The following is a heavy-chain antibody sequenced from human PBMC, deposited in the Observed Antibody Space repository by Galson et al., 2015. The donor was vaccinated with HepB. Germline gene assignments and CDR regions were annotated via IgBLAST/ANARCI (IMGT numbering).Heavy chain of an antibody. CDR1: GVSISTSLYY. CDR3: ARPLVLNGRFYPGVGPFHI. Sequence: ETLSLTCTVSGVSISTSLYYWGWIRQTPGKGLAWIGSIYYSGTTYYSPSLQSRVAMSVDTSRNQFSLTLTSVTAADTAVYYCARPLVLNGRFYPGVGPFHIWGQGTVVTVSS. CDR2: IYYSGTT. V-gene: IGHV4-39*01. D-gene: IGHD1-26*01. J-gene: IGHJ3*02.